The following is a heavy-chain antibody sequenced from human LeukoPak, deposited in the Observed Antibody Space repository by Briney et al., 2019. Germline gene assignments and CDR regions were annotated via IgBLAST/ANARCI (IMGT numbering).Heavy chain of an antibody. CDR1: GFTFRSHW. D-gene: IGHD4-23*01. CDR2: ISYDGSNR. CDR3: AKKTDEKTGGGIFDY. Sequence: PGGSLRLSCAASGFTFRSHWMTWVRQAPGKGLEWVAVISYDGSNRNYADSVKGRFTISRDNSKNTLYLQMNSLRAEDTAVYYCAKKTDEKTGGGIFDYWGQGTLVTVSS. V-gene: IGHV3-30*18. J-gene: IGHJ4*02.